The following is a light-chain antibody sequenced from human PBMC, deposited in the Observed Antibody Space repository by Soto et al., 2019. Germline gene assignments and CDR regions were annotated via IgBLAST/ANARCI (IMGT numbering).Light chain of an antibody. J-gene: IGLJ3*02. V-gene: IGLV1-40*01. CDR1: SPNIGAGYD. CDR2: GNS. Sequence: QSVLTQPPSVSGAPGQRVTISCTGSSPNIGAGYDVHWYQQLPGTAPKLPIHGNSNRTTVVPDRFSGSKSGTSASLAITGLRTDDDADYYCQSYDSSLSGWVFGGGTKVTVL. CDR3: QSYDSSLSGWV.